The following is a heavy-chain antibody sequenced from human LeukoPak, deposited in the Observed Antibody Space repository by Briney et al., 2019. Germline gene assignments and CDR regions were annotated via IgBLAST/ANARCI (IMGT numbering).Heavy chain of an antibody. CDR1: GFPFSSYA. J-gene: IGHJ4*02. D-gene: IGHD3-22*01. V-gene: IGHV3-23*01. CDR2: IIGSGDTT. CDR3: ARPDDSSGYYPDY. Sequence: GGSLRLSCAVSGFPFSSYAMSWVRQAPGKGLEWVSAIIGSGDTTYYADSVKGRLTISRDNSKNTLYLQMNSLRAEDTAVYYCARPDDSSGYYPDYWGQGTLVTVSS.